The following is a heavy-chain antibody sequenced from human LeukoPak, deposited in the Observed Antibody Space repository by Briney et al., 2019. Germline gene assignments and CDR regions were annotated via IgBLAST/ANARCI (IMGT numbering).Heavy chain of an antibody. J-gene: IGHJ5*02. Sequence: GGSLRLSCAASGFTFSSYAVSWVPQAPGKGLDWVSALSGSGGSTYYADSVKGRFTISRDNSKNTLYLQMNSLRAEDTAVYYCAKDSAPNWFDPWGQGTLVTVSS. CDR1: GFTFSSYA. CDR2: LSGSGGST. V-gene: IGHV3-23*01. CDR3: AKDSAPNWFDP.